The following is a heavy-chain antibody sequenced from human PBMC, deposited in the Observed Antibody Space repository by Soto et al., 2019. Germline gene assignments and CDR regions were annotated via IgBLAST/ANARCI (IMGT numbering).Heavy chain of an antibody. Sequence: QLQLQESGPGLVKPSETLSLTCTVSGGSISSSSYYWGWIRQPPGKGLEWIGSIYYSGSTYYNPSLKSRVTISVDTSKNQFSLKLRSVTAADTAVYYCARPNIARTAFDIWGPGTMVTVSS. CDR3: ARPNIARTAFDI. CDR1: GGSISSSSYY. D-gene: IGHD7-27*01. J-gene: IGHJ3*02. V-gene: IGHV4-39*01. CDR2: IYYSGST.